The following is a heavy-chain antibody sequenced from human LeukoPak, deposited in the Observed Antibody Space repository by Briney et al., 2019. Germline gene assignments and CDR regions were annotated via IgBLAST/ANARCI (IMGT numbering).Heavy chain of an antibody. Sequence: GGSLRLSCAASGFTFSSYHMNWVRQAPGKGLEWVSSISTTISYIYYADSVKGRFTISRDNAKNSLYLQMNSLRAEDTAVYYCAKGSYYDSSGSFYFDYWGQGTLVTVSS. J-gene: IGHJ4*02. V-gene: IGHV3-21*01. CDR2: ISTTISYI. CDR3: AKGSYYDSSGSFYFDY. CDR1: GFTFSSYH. D-gene: IGHD3-22*01.